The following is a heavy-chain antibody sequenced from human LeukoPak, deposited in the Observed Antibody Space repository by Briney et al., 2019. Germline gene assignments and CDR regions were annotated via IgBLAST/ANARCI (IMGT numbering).Heavy chain of an antibody. V-gene: IGHV3-13*01. CDR3: ANYYDFWSGGPVDY. CDR2: IGTAGDT. J-gene: IGHJ4*02. CDR1: GFTFSSYD. D-gene: IGHD3-3*01. Sequence: GGSLRLSCAASGFTFSSYDMHWVRQATGKGLEWVSVIGTAGDTYYPGSVKGRFTISRENAKNTLYLQMNSLRAEDTAVYYCANYYDFWSGGPVDYWGQGTLVTVSS.